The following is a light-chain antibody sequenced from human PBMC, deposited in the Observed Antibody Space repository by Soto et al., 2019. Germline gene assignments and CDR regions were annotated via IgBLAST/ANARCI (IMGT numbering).Light chain of an antibody. CDR1: SSDIGGYNY. V-gene: IGLV2-14*03. Sequence: QSALTQPASVSGYPGQSITISCTGTSSDIGGYNYVSWYQQYPGKAPKLMIFDVSNRPSGVSDRFSGSKSGNTASLTISGLQAVDEADYYCCSYTSSGTNVVFGGGTKVTVL. CDR2: DVS. J-gene: IGLJ2*01. CDR3: CSYTSSGTNVV.